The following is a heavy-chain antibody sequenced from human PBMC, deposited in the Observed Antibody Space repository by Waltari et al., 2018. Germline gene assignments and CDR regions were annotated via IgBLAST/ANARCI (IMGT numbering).Heavy chain of an antibody. J-gene: IGHJ4*02. CDR1: GYRFTDYH. D-gene: IGHD1-26*01. V-gene: IGHV1-2*02. CDR3: ARDPGPIVGAPDY. CDR2: INPKNGDT. Sequence: QVQLVQSGTEVKKPGASVTVSCQASGYRFTDYHLHGVRQTPGQGLEWLGWINPKNGDTGYAQNFLGRVTMTRDTSINTVYMDLSGLRSDDTAVFYCARDPGPIVGAPDYWGQGTLVTVSS.